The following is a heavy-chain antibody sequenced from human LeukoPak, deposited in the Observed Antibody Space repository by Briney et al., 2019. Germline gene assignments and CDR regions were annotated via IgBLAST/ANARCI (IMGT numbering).Heavy chain of an antibody. V-gene: IGHV3-21*01. Sequence: GGFLRLSCAASGFTFSSYSMNWVRQAPGKGLEWVSSISSSSSYIYYADSVKGRFTISRDNAKNSLYLQMNSLRAEDTAVYYCARGSGAYYMDVWGKGTTVTVSS. D-gene: IGHD3-10*01. CDR1: GFTFSSYS. CDR2: ISSSSSYI. CDR3: ARGSGAYYMDV. J-gene: IGHJ6*03.